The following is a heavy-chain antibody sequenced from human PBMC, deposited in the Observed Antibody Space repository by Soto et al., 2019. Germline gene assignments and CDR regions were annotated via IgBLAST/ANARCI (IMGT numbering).Heavy chain of an antibody. V-gene: IGHV5-51*01. Sequence: GESLKISCKGSGYSFTSYWIGWVRQMPGKGLEWMGIIYPGDSDTRYSPSFQGQVTISADKSISTAYLQWSSLKASDTAMYYCARRRLVYYDSSGYYGVFDYWGQGTLVTVSS. J-gene: IGHJ4*02. CDR2: IYPGDSDT. CDR1: GYSFTSYW. CDR3: ARRRLVYYDSSGYYGVFDY. D-gene: IGHD3-22*01.